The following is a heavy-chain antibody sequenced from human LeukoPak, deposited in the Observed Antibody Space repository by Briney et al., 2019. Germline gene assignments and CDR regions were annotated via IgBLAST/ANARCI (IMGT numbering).Heavy chain of an antibody. CDR3: ATAGTGESSSWISIFDY. V-gene: IGHV3-33*01. J-gene: IGHJ4*02. CDR2: IWYDGSNK. Sequence: PGGSLRLSCAASGLTFSSYGMHWVRQAPGKGLEWVAVIWYDGSNKYYADSVKRRFTFSRDDSKNTLYLQMNSLRAEDTAVYYCATAGTGESSSWISIFDYWGQGTLVTVSS. CDR1: GLTFSSYG. D-gene: IGHD6-13*01.